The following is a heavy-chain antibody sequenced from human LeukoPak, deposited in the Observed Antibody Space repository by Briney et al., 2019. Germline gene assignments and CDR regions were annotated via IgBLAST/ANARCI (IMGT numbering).Heavy chain of an antibody. CDR3: ARVAYYDFWSGSDRPPVWFDP. V-gene: IGHV4-59*01. CDR1: GGSISSYY. J-gene: IGHJ5*02. Sequence: SETLSLTCTVSGGSISSYYWSWIRQPPGKGLEWIGYIYYSGSTNYNPSLKSRVTISVDTSKNQFSLRLSSVTAADTAVYYCARVAYYDFWSGSDRPPVWFDPWGQGTLVTVSS. CDR2: IYYSGST. D-gene: IGHD3-3*01.